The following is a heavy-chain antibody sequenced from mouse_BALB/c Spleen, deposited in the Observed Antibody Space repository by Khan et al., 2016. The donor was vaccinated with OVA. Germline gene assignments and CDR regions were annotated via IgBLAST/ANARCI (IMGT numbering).Heavy chain of an antibody. D-gene: IGHD2-4*01. V-gene: IGHV1-7*01. J-gene: IGHJ1*01. Sequence: QIQLVQSGAELAKPGASVKMSCKASGYTFTSYWMHWVKQRPGQGLEWIGYINPSTGYTEYNQKFKDKATLTADKSSSTAYMQLSSLTSEDSAVYYCARDYDYWYFDVWGAGTTVTVSS. CDR1: GYTFTSYW. CDR2: INPSTGYT. CDR3: ARDYDYWYFDV.